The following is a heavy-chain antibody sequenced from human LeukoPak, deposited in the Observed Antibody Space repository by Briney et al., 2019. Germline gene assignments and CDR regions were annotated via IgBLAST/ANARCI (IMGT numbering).Heavy chain of an antibody. D-gene: IGHD2-21*02. CDR3: ASSYCGGDCYSEWSYYYGMDV. V-gene: IGHV4-34*01. CDR2: INHSGST. CDR1: GGSFSGYY. Sequence: SETLSLTCAVYGGSFSGYYWSWIREPPGKGLEWSGEINHSGSTNYNPSLKSRVTISVDTPKNQFSLKLSSVTAADTAVYYCASSYCGGDCYSEWSYYYGMDVWGQGTTVTVSS. J-gene: IGHJ6*02.